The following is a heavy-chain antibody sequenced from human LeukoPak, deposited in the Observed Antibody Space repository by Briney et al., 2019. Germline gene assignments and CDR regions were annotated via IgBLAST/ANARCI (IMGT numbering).Heavy chain of an antibody. CDR1: GFTLSSYG. CDR3: ARESKQWLGTPFDY. CDR2: IWYDGSNK. V-gene: IGHV3-33*01. Sequence: GGSLRLSCAASGFTLSSYGMHWVRQAPGKGLEWVAVIWYDGSNKYYADSVKGRFTISRDNSKNTLYLQMNSLRAEDTAVYYCARESKQWLGTPFDYWGQGTLVTVSS. D-gene: IGHD6-19*01. J-gene: IGHJ4*02.